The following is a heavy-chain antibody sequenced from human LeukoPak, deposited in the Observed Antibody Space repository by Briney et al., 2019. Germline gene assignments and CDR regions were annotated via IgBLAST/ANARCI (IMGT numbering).Heavy chain of an antibody. V-gene: IGHV4-4*07. CDR2: IYSGGST. CDR3: AREGRYGDYEGY. D-gene: IGHD4-17*01. J-gene: IGHJ4*02. Sequence: MASETLSLTCTVSGASLNSCYWSWIRQPAGKGLEWIGRIYSGGSTNYNPSLKSRVTLSVDTSKNQFSLRLSSLTVADTAVYYCAREGRYGDYEGYWGQGTLVTVSS. CDR1: GASLNSCY.